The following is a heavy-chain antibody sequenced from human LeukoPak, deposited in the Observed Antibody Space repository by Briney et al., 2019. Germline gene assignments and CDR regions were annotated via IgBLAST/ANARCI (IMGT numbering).Heavy chain of an antibody. CDR2: ISWNSGSI. CDR1: GFTFSSYS. J-gene: IGHJ5*02. Sequence: GGSLRLSCAASGFTFSSYSMNWVRQAPGKGLEWVSGISWNSGSIGYADSVKGRFTISRDNAKNSLYLQMNSLRAEDTALYYCAKDGGLELITGWFDPWGQGTLVTVSS. CDR3: AKDGGLELITGWFDP. D-gene: IGHD1-7*01. V-gene: IGHV3-9*01.